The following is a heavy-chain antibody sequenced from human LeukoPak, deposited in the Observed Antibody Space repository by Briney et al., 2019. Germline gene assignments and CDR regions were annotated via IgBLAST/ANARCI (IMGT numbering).Heavy chain of an antibody. J-gene: IGHJ4*02. CDR3: AKVGKYQLLLYYFDY. Sequence: PGGSLRLSCAASGFTFDDYAMHWVRQAPGKGLEWASGISWNSGSIGYADSVKGRFTISRDNAKNSLYLQMNSLRAEDTALYYCAKVGKYQLLLYYFDYWGQGTLVTVSS. CDR2: ISWNSGSI. CDR1: GFTFDDYA. D-gene: IGHD2-2*01. V-gene: IGHV3-9*01.